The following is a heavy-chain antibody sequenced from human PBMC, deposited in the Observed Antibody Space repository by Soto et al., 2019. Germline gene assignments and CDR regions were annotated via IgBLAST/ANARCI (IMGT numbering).Heavy chain of an antibody. CDR1: GYSFTSYW. CDR3: ARHRGLWFGEGHY. J-gene: IGHJ4*02. V-gene: IGHV5-10-1*01. D-gene: IGHD3-10*01. CDR2: INPSDSYT. Sequence: GESLKISCKGSGYSFTSYWISWVRQMPGKGLEWMGRINPSDSYTNYSPSFQGHVTISADKSISTAYLQWSSLKASDTAMYYCARHRGLWFGEGHYWGQGTLVTVSS.